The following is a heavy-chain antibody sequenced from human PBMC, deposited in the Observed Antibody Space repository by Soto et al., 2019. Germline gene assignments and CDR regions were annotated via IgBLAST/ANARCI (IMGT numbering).Heavy chain of an antibody. CDR2: ISYDGSNK. CDR1: GFTFSSYG. J-gene: IGHJ4*02. Sequence: QVQLVESGGGVVQPGRSLRLSCAASGFTFSSYGMHWVRQAPGKGLEWVAVISYDGSNKYYADSVKGRFTISRDNSKNTLYLQMNSLRAEVTAVYYCCRLWNEWELLVFDYWGQGTLVTVSS. D-gene: IGHD1-26*01. CDR3: CRLWNEWELLVFDY. V-gene: IGHV3-30*03.